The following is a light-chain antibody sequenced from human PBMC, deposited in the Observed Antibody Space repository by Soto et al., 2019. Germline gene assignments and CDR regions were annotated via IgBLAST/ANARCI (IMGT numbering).Light chain of an antibody. V-gene: IGLV2-8*01. J-gene: IGLJ2*01. CDR3: SSFAGNNNLV. CDR2: EVS. Sequence: QSALTQRPSASGSPGQSVTISCTGTSSDVGGYNYVSWYQQHPGKAPKLMISEVSKRPSGVPDRFSGSKSGNTASLTVSGLQAEDEADYYCSSFAGNNNLVFGGGTKLTVL. CDR1: SSDVGGYNY.